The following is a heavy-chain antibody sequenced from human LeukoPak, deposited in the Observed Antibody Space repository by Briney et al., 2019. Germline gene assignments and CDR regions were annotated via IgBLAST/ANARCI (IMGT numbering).Heavy chain of an antibody. V-gene: IGHV1-24*01. CDR3: ATASNGYSSGWPKYYFDY. CDR2: FDPEDGET. CDR1: GYTLTELP. J-gene: IGHJ4*02. D-gene: IGHD6-19*01. Sequence: ASVKVSCKVSGYTLTELPMHWVRQAPGKGLEWMGGFDPEDGETIYAQKFQGRVTMTEDTSTDTAYMELSSLRSEDTAVYYCATASNGYSSGWPKYYFDYWGQGTLVTVSS.